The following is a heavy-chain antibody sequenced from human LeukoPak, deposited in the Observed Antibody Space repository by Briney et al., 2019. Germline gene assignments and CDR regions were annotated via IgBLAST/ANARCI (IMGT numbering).Heavy chain of an antibody. V-gene: IGHV3-30*18. CDR1: GFTFSSYG. Sequence: GGSLRLSCAASGFTFSSYGMHWVRQAPGKGLEWVAVISYDGSNKYYADSVKGRFTISRDNSKNTLYLQMNSLRAEDTAVYYCVKLAPGGTAVAVPLDYWGQGTLVTVSS. CDR3: VKLAPGGTAVAVPLDY. D-gene: IGHD6-19*01. CDR2: ISYDGSNK. J-gene: IGHJ4*02.